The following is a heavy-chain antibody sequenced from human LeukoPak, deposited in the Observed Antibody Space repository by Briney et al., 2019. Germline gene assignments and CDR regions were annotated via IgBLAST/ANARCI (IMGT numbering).Heavy chain of an antibody. CDR3: AIENWYDSSGLSKAFDY. V-gene: IGHV1-2*02. CDR2: IEPNSGGA. CDR1: GYTFTVKF. Sequence: ASVTVSCKASGYTFTVKFLHWLRQAPGQGLEWMGGIEPNSGGAVYGQKFRGRVTVTRDTSVSTAYMELSSLRSDDTAVYYCAIENWYDSSGLSKAFDYWGQGTLVSVSS. J-gene: IGHJ4*02. D-gene: IGHD3-22*01.